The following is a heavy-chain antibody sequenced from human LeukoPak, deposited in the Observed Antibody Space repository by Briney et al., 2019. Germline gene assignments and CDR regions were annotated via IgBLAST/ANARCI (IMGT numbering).Heavy chain of an antibody. CDR2: IRSDGSIK. CDR1: GFTFSNYG. D-gene: IGHD2-21*01. V-gene: IGHV3-30*02. Sequence: GGSLRLSCTTSGFTFSNYGMRWVRQAPGKGLEWVTFIRSDGSIKYYADSVKGRFTISRDNSKNTLFLEMKSLRAEDTAVYYCAKDLWTPYFDYWGQGTLVTVSS. J-gene: IGHJ4*02. CDR3: AKDLWTPYFDY.